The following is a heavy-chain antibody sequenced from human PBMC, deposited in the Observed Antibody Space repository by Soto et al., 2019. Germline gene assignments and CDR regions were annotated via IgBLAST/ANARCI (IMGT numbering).Heavy chain of an antibody. D-gene: IGHD1-26*01. V-gene: IGHV1-69*13. CDR3: ARDRGSYAHDAFDI. J-gene: IGHJ3*02. CDR1: GGTFCSYA. Sequence: ASVKVSCKASGGTFCSYAIRWMRQAPGQGLEWMGGIIPIFGTANYAQKFQGRVTITADESTSTAYMELSSLRSEDTAVYYCARDRGSYAHDAFDIWGQGTMVTVSS. CDR2: IIPIFGTA.